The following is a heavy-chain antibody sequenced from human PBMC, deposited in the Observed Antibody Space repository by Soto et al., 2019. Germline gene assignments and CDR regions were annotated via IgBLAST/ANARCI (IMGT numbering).Heavy chain of an antibody. D-gene: IGHD5-18*01. V-gene: IGHV4-59*01. CDR1: GGSISSYY. CDR2: IYYSGST. CDR3: ARDSGYNYGSFRWFDP. J-gene: IGHJ5*02. Sequence: SETLSLTCTVSGGSISSYYWSWIRQPPGKGLEWIGYIYYSGSTNYNPSLKSRVTISVDTSKNQFSLKLSSVTAADTAVYYCARDSGYNYGSFRWFDPWGQGTLVTVSS.